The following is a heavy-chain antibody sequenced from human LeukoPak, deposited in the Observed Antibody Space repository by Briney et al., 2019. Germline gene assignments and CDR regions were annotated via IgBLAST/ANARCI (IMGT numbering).Heavy chain of an antibody. CDR3: ARGFRLSAIEDWFDP. D-gene: IGHD2-2*02. CDR2: ITPNSGGT. Sequence: ASVKVSCKASGYTFTAYYMHWVRQAPGQGLEWMGWITPNSGGTKYAQRFQGRVTMTRDTSISTAYMELSGLRPDDTAVYYCARGFRLSAIEDWFDPWGQGTLVTVSS. J-gene: IGHJ5*02. V-gene: IGHV1-2*02. CDR1: GYTFTAYY.